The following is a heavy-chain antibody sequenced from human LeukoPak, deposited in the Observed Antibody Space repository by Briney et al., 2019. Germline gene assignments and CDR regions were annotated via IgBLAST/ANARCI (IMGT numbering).Heavy chain of an antibody. V-gene: IGHV5-51*01. CDR1: GYSFTSYW. J-gene: IGHJ4*02. CDR3: ARQEDIVAVRYFDY. D-gene: IGHD2-15*01. CDR2: IYPGDSDT. Sequence: GESLKLSCKGSGYSFTSYWIGWVRQMPGKGLEWMGIIYPGDSDTRYSPSFQGQVTISADKSISTACLQWSSLKASDTAMYYCARQEDIVAVRYFDYWGQGTLVTVSS.